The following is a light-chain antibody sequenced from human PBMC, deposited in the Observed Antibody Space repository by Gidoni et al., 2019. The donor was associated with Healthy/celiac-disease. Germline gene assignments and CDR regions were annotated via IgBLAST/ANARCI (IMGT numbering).Light chain of an antibody. CDR1: SSDVGGYNY. V-gene: IGLV2-11*01. Sequence: QSALTQTRSVSGSPGQSVTISCTGTSSDVGGYNYVSWYQQHPGKAPKLMIYDVSKRPSGVPDLFSGSKSGNTASLTISGLQAEDEADYYCCSYAGSSYVFGTGTKVTVL. CDR3: CSYAGSSYV. J-gene: IGLJ1*01. CDR2: DVS.